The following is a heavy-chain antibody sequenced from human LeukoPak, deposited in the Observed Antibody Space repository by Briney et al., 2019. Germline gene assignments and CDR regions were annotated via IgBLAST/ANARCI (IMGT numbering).Heavy chain of an antibody. J-gene: IGHJ4*02. CDR2: IYSGGST. CDR3: AKGGEYSSSWYVYGDYEWDFDY. D-gene: IGHD6-13*01. CDR1: GFTVSSNY. V-gene: IGHV3-53*01. Sequence: GGSLRLSCAASGFTVSSNYMSWVRQAPGKGLEWVSVIYSGGSTYYADSVKGRFTISRDNSKNTLYLQMNSLRAEDTAVYYCAKGGEYSSSWYVYGDYEWDFDYWGQGTLVTVSS.